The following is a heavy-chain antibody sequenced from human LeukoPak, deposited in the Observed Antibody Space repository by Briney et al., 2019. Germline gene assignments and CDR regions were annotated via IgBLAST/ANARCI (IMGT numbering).Heavy chain of an antibody. CDR2: IYHSGST. CDR1: GYSISSGYY. Sequence: SGTLSLTCTVSGYSISSGYYWGWIRQPPGKGLEWIGSIYHSGSTYYNPSLKSRVTISVDTSKNQFSLKLSSVTAADTAVYYCARDYGGDSSGYYYAWGQGTLVTVSS. CDR3: ARDYGGDSSGYYYA. D-gene: IGHD3-22*01. V-gene: IGHV4-38-2*02. J-gene: IGHJ4*02.